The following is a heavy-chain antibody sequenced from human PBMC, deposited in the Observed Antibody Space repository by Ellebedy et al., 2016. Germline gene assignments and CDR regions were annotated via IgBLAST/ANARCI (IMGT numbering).Heavy chain of an antibody. J-gene: IGHJ3*02. CDR1: GFTFDDYA. D-gene: IGHD1-26*01. V-gene: IGHV3-9*01. CDR3: AKDIVSGSYLTDAFDT. CDR2: ISWNSGSI. Sequence: GGSLRLSCAASGFTFDDYAMHWVRQAPGKGLEWVSGISWNSGSIGYADSVKGRFTISRDNAKNSLYLQMNSLRAEDTALYYCAKDIVSGSYLTDAFDTWGQGTMVTVSS.